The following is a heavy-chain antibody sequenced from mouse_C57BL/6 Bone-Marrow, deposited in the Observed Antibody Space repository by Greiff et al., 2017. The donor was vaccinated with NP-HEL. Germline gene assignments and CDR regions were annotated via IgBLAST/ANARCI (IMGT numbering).Heavy chain of an antibody. CDR2: IDPSDSET. Sequence: VQLQQSGAELVRPGSSVKLSCKASGYTFTSYWMHWVKQRPIQGLEWIGNIDPSDSETHYNQKFKDKATLTVDKSSSTAYMQLSSLTSEDSAVYYCARSGGWAWFAYWGQGTLVTVSA. V-gene: IGHV1-52*01. J-gene: IGHJ3*01. CDR3: ARSGGWAWFAY. D-gene: IGHD2-3*01. CDR1: GYTFTSYW.